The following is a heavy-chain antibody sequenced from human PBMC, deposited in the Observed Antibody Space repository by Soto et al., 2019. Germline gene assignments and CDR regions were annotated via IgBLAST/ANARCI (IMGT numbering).Heavy chain of an antibody. CDR3: ARVAPDTATALFDY. D-gene: IGHD5-18*01. CDR1: GYTFTSYG. J-gene: IGHJ4*02. CDR2: ISAYNGNT. V-gene: IGHV1-18*01. Sequence: ASVKVSCKASGYTFTSYGISWVRQAPGQGLEWMGWISAYNGNTNYAQKLQGRVTMTTDTSTSTAYMELRSLRSDDTAVYYCARVAPDTATALFDYWGQGTLVTVSS.